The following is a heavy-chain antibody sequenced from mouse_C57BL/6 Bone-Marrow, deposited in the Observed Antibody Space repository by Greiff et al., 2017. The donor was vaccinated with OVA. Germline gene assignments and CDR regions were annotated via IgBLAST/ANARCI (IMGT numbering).Heavy chain of an antibody. CDR1: GFSLTSYG. CDR3: ARRYVYRKRGFAY. CDR2: IWSGGST. J-gene: IGHJ3*01. Sequence: VMLVESGPGLVQPSQSLSITCTVSGFSLTSYGVHWVRQSPGKGLEWLGVIWSGGSTDYNAAFISRLSISKDKSKSQVFFKMNSLQADDTAIYYCARRYVYRKRGFAYWGQGTLVTVSA. V-gene: IGHV2-2*01. D-gene: IGHD2-14*01.